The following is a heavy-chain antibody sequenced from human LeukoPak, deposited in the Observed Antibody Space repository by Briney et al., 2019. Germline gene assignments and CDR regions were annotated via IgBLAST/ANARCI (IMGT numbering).Heavy chain of an antibody. V-gene: IGHV3-30*18. CDR2: IPQDGNNI. J-gene: IGHJ3*02. D-gene: IGHD3-22*01. CDR3: AKSQYEISAYYYGFRAFDM. CDR1: GIAFSIAS. Sequence: GGSLRLCGGAAGIAFSIASMAWGRQAPGRGQVPEAVIPQDGNNIYYADSVKGRFTISRDNSKISVYLLMSSLRAGGTAVYYCAKSQYEISAYYYGFRAFDMWGQGTKVTVSS.